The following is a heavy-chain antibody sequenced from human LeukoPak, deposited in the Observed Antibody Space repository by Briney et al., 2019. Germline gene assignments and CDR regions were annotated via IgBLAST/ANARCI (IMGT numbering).Heavy chain of an antibody. Sequence: PGGSLRLSCAASRFTFSSYGMSWVRQAPGKGLEWVSGISSSGGSTYYADSVKGRFTISRDNSRNTLYLQMNSLRAEDTAVYYCARHLLWFGELSGGFDYWGQGTLVTVSS. D-gene: IGHD3-10*01. V-gene: IGHV3-23*01. CDR3: ARHLLWFGELSGGFDY. CDR1: RFTFSSYG. CDR2: ISSSGGST. J-gene: IGHJ4*02.